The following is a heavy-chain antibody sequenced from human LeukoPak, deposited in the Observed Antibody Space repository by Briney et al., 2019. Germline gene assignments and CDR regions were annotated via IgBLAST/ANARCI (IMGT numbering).Heavy chain of an antibody. J-gene: IGHJ4*02. CDR3: VRENDRYGRIDY. D-gene: IGHD5-18*01. V-gene: IGHV4-4*02. CDR1: GGSITTRNF. Sequence: SETLSLTCAVSGGSITTRNFWSWVRQPPGKGLEWIAEMHHDGSANYNPSFKSRVTISIDTSKNQFSLRLTSVTAADTAVYYCVRENDRYGRIDYWGQGSLVTVSS. CDR2: MHHDGSA.